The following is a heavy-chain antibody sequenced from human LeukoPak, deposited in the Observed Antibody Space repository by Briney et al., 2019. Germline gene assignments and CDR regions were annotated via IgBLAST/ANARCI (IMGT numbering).Heavy chain of an antibody. D-gene: IGHD2-2*02. CDR3: ARDIWSCSSTSCYSSNDAFDI. Sequence: ASVKVSCKTSGYTFTSYNMNWVRQAPGQGLEWMGWINTNTGNPTYVQGFTGRFVFSSDTSVSTAYLQISSLKAEDTAVYYCARDIWSCSSTSCYSSNDAFDIWGQGTMVTVSS. V-gene: IGHV7-4-1*02. CDR2: INTNTGNP. J-gene: IGHJ3*02. CDR1: GYTFTSYN.